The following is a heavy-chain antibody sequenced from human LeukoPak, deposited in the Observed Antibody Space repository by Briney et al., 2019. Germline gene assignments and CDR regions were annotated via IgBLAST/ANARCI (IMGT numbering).Heavy chain of an antibody. CDR3: TVLGQAAASAY. D-gene: IGHD6-13*01. J-gene: IGHJ4*02. CDR2: IKYTTDGGPT. CDR1: GFIFSNAW. Sequence: GGSLRLSCAASGFIFSNAWMSWVRQTPGKGLEWVGLIKYTTDGGPTDYAAPVKGRFTISSDDSKNTLYLQMNSLKTEDTAVYYCTVLGQAAASAYWGQGTLVTVSS. V-gene: IGHV3-15*01.